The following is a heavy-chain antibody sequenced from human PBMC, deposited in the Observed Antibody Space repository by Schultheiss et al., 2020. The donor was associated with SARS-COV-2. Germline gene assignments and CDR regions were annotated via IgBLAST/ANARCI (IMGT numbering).Heavy chain of an antibody. V-gene: IGHV3-30*18. CDR2: ISYDGSNK. J-gene: IGHJ4*02. CDR3: AKADSAPGDILTGYPGPFDY. D-gene: IGHD3-9*01. Sequence: GGSLRLSCAASGFTFSSYGMHWVRQAPGKGLEWVAVISYDGSNKYYADSVKGRFTISRDNSKNTLYLQMNSLRAEDTAVYYCAKADSAPGDILTGYPGPFDYWGQGTLVTVSS. CDR1: GFTFSSYG.